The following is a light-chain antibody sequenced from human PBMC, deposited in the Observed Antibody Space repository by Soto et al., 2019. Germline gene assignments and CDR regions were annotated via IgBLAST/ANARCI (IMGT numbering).Light chain of an antibody. CDR2: DAS. CDR1: QSISSW. J-gene: IGKJ3*01. CDR3: QQYNSYSIFT. Sequence: DIQMTQSPSTLSASVGDRVTITCRASQSISSWLAWYQQKPGKAPKLLIYDASSLESGVPSRFSGSGSGTEFTLTFSSLQPDDFATYYCQQYNSYSIFTFGPGTKVDIK. V-gene: IGKV1-5*01.